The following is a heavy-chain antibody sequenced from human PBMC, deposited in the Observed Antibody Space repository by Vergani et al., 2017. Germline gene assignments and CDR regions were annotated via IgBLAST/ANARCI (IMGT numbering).Heavy chain of an antibody. CDR1: GFTFSDYY. J-gene: IGHJ6*03. Sequence: QVQLVESGGGLVKPGGSLRLSCAASGFTFSDYYMSWIRQAPGKGLEWVSYISSSGSTIYYADSVKGRFTISRDNAKNSLYLQMNSLRAEDTAVYYCAREVRYSSSSLGYPYYYYYYMDVWGKGTTVTVSS. CDR2: ISSSGSTI. CDR3: AREVRYSSSSLGYPYYYYYYMDV. V-gene: IGHV3-11*01. D-gene: IGHD6-6*01.